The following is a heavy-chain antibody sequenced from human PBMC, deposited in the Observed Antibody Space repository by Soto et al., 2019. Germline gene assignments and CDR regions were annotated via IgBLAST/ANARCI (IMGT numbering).Heavy chain of an antibody. CDR3: TFYGDLAGY. J-gene: IGHJ4*02. Sequence: SVSNAWMNWVRQAPGKGLEWVGRIKSKTDGGTTDYAAPVKGRFTISRDDSKNTLYLQMNSLKTEDTAVYYGTFYGDLAGYWGQGTLVTVSS. CDR1: SVSNAW. CDR2: IKSKTDGGTT. D-gene: IGHD4-17*01. V-gene: IGHV3-15*07.